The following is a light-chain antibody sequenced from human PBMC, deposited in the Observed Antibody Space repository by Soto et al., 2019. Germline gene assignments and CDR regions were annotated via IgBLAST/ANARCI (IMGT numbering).Light chain of an antibody. J-gene: IGLJ1*01. CDR1: SSDVGGYNY. CDR3: SSYSSSSTYV. V-gene: IGLV2-14*01. CDR2: EVS. Sequence: QSALTQPASVSGSPGQSITISCTGTSSDVGGYNYVSWYQQHPGKAPKLMIYEVSHRPSGVSNSFSGSKSGNTASLTISGLQAEDESDYYCSSYSSSSTYVSGTGTKVTVL.